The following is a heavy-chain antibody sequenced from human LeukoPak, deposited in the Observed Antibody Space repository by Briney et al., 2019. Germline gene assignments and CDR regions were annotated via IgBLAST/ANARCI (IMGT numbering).Heavy chain of an antibody. V-gene: IGHV4-59*08. Sequence: SETLSLTCAVSGGSISGYYWSWIRQPPGKGLEWIAYVYYSGNTNYNPSLKSRATISMDTSKNHFSLTLNSVTAADTAIYYCARHLAGSGYQALDFWGQGTLASVSS. D-gene: IGHD3-22*01. CDR3: ARHLAGSGYQALDF. CDR1: GGSISGYY. CDR2: VYYSGNT. J-gene: IGHJ4*02.